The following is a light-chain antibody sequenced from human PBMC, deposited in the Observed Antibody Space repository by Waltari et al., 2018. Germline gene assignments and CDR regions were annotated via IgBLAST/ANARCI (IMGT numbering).Light chain of an antibody. CDR1: SSNIGAGYD. V-gene: IGLV1-40*01. J-gene: IGLJ2*01. CDR3: QSYDSSLSGSV. CDR2: GTM. Sequence: QSGLTQPPSVSGAPGQRVTISCTGSSSNIGAGYDVHWYQLLPGTAPKLLIYGTMNRPPGVPARFSGSKSGTSASLAITGRQAEDEAGYYCQSYDSSLSGSVFGGGTKLTVL.